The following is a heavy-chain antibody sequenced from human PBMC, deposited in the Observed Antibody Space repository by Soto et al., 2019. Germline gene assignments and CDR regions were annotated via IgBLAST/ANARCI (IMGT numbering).Heavy chain of an antibody. D-gene: IGHD3-3*01. Sequence: ASVKVSCKASGYTFTGYYMHWVRQAPGQGLEWMGWINPNSGGTNYAQKFQGRVTMTRDTSISTAYMELSRLRSDDTAVYYCAILDDHYYYYGMDVWGQGTTVTVSS. CDR1: GYTFTGYY. CDR3: AILDDHYYYYGMDV. CDR2: INPNSGGT. J-gene: IGHJ6*02. V-gene: IGHV1-2*02.